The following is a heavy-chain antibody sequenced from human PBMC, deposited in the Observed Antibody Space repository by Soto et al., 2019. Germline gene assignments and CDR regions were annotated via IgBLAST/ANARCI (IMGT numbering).Heavy chain of an antibody. J-gene: IGHJ4*02. CDR1: GLTFSTYA. D-gene: IGHD6-13*01. CDR2: ILYDGNKK. CDR3: ARDGSSSWYDRVFDY. Sequence: PGGSLRLSCAASGLTFSTYAMHWVRQGPGKGLEWVAVILYDGNKKYSADSVKGRFTISRDNSKNTLYLQMNSLRTEDTAVYFCARDGSSSWYDRVFDYWGQGTLVTVSS. V-gene: IGHV3-30*04.